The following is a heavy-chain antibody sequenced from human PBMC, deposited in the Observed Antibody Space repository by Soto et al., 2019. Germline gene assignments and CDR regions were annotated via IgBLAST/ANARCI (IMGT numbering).Heavy chain of an antibody. CDR2: INPNSGGT. Sequence: GASVKVSCKASGYTFTGYYMNWVRQAPGQGLEWMGWINPNSGGTNYAQKFQGWVTMTRDTSISTAYMELSRLRSDDTAVYYCARYSLSNGGGAGPYRMDVWGQGTTVTVSS. V-gene: IGHV1-2*04. CDR1: GYTFTGYY. D-gene: IGHD2-8*01. CDR3: ARYSLSNGGGAGPYRMDV. J-gene: IGHJ6*02.